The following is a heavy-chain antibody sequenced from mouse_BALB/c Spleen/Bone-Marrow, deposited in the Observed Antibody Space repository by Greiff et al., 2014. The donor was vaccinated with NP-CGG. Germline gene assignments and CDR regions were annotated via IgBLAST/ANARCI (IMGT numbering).Heavy chain of an antibody. Sequence: VQLQQSGAGLVKPGASVKLSCKASGYTFTEYIIHWVRQRSGQGLEWIGWFYPGSGSINYNEKFKDKATLTADKSSSTVYMELSRWTSEGSAVYFCARHESYGNYLYFDVWGAGTTVTVSS. CDR2: FYPGSGSI. D-gene: IGHD2-10*02. V-gene: IGHV1-62-2*01. CDR3: ARHESYGNYLYFDV. J-gene: IGHJ1*01. CDR1: GYTFTEYI.